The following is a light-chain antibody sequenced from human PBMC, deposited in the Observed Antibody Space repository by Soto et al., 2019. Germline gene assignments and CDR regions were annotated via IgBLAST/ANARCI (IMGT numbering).Light chain of an antibody. CDR2: DVS. CDR3: HQYGSSPRT. Sequence: EIVLTQSPGTLSSSPGERATLSCRASQSISRSSLAWYQQKPGQAPRLLIYDVSGRATGIPDRFSGSGSGSDFTLTISRLEPEDFAVYYCHQYGSSPRTFGQGTKVDIK. J-gene: IGKJ1*01. CDR1: QSISRSS. V-gene: IGKV3-20*01.